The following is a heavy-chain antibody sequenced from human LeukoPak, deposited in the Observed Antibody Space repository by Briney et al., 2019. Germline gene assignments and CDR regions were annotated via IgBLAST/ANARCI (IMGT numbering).Heavy chain of an antibody. J-gene: IGHJ5*02. CDR3: ARCKPLEYSSSSDPYNWFDP. Sequence: ASVKVSCKASGYTFTGYYMHWVRQPPGQGLEWMGWINPNSGGTNYAQKFQGRVTMTRDTSISTAYMELSRLRSDDTAVYYCARCKPLEYSSSSDPYNWFDPWGQGTLVTVSS. V-gene: IGHV1-2*02. D-gene: IGHD6-6*01. CDR1: GYTFTGYY. CDR2: INPNSGGT.